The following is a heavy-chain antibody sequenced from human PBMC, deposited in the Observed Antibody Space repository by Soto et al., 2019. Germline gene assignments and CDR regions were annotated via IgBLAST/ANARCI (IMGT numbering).Heavy chain of an antibody. V-gene: IGHV3-7*01. CDR2: INQDGSEK. Sequence: PGGSLRLSCAASGFTFSRYWMSWVRQAPGKGLEWVGNINQDGSEKNYVDSVKGRFTISRDNAKNSLYLQMNSLRAEDTAVYYCAASDYSNYGYWGQGTLVTVSS. D-gene: IGHD4-4*01. CDR3: AASDYSNYGY. CDR1: GFTFSRYW. J-gene: IGHJ4*02.